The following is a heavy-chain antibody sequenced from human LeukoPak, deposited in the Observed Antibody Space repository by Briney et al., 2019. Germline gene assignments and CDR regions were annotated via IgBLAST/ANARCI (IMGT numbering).Heavy chain of an antibody. J-gene: IGHJ4*02. V-gene: IGHV1-46*01. D-gene: IGHD3-10*01. CDR3: ARDLMRIIMVRGVGY. CDR1: GYTFTSYY. CDR2: INPSGGST. Sequence: ASVKVSCKASGYTFTSYYTHWVRQAPGQWLEWIGIINPSGGSTNYAQKFQGRVTMTSDMSTSTVYMELSSLRSEDTAVYYCARDLMRIIMVRGVGYWGQGTLVTVSS.